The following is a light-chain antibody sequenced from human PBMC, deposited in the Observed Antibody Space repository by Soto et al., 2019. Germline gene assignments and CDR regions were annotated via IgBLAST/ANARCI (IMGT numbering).Light chain of an antibody. CDR3: CSYAGRYTWL. CDR1: SSDVGDYNY. J-gene: IGLJ3*02. Sequence: QSALTQPRSVSGSPGQSVTISCTGTSSDVGDYNYVSWYQQHPGKAPKLLIYAVNMRPSGVPDRFSGSKSGNTASLTISGLQAEDEAEYSSCSYAGRYTWLFGGGTKLTVL. CDR2: AVN. V-gene: IGLV2-11*01.